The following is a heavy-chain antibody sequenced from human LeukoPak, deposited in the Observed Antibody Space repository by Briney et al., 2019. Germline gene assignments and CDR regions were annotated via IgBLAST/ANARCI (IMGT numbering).Heavy chain of an antibody. CDR1: GGSISSYY. Sequence: NPSETLSLTCTVSGGSISSYYWSWIRQPPGKGLEWIGYIYYSGSTNYNPSLKSRVTISVDTSKNQFSLKLSSVTAADTAVYYCARKGYSYGYPPGMDVGGQGPTVTVPS. CDR2: IYYSGST. J-gene: IGHJ6*02. D-gene: IGHD5-18*01. V-gene: IGHV4-59*01. CDR3: ARKGYSYGYPPGMDV.